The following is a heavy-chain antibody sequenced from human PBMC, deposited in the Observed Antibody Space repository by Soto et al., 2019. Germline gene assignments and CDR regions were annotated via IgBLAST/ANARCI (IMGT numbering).Heavy chain of an antibody. CDR3: AHFDWFIDY. Sequence: PGGSLRLSCAASGFTFSSYAMSWVRQAPGKGLEWVSVISGSGASTYYADSVKGRFIISRDNSKNTLYLQMNSLRAEDTAVYYCAHFDWFIDYWGQGTLVTVSS. V-gene: IGHV3-23*01. J-gene: IGHJ4*02. CDR1: GFTFSSYA. D-gene: IGHD3-9*01. CDR2: ISGSGAST.